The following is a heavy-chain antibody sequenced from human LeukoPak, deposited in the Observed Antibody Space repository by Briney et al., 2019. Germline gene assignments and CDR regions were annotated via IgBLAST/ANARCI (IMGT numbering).Heavy chain of an antibody. CDR2: INHSGST. CDR3: ARVSGDWGWLVDY. D-gene: IGHD2-21*02. V-gene: IGHV4-34*01. J-gene: IGHJ4*02. CDR1: GGSFSGYY. Sequence: SETLSLTCAVYGGSFSGYYWSWIRQPPGKGLEWIGEINHSGSTNYNPSLKSRVTISVDTSKNQFSLKLSSVTAADTAVYYCARVSGDWGWLVDYWGQGTLVTVSS.